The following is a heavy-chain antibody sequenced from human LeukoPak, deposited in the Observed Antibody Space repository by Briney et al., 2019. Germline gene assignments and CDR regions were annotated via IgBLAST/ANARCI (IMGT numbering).Heavy chain of an antibody. Sequence: GSLRLSCAASGFTFSSYWMSWVRQAPGKGLEWLANIKQDGSEKYYVDSVNGRFTISRDNAKNSLYLQMNSLRAEDTAVYYCARERGYSSGWYYFDYWGQGTLVTVSS. CDR2: IKQDGSEK. CDR3: ARERGYSSGWYYFDY. CDR1: GFTFSSYW. D-gene: IGHD6-19*01. V-gene: IGHV3-7*01. J-gene: IGHJ4*02.